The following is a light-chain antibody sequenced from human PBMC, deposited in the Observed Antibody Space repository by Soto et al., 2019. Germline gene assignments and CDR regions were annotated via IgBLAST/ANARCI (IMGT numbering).Light chain of an antibody. Sequence: EIVLTQSPGTLSLSPGERATLSCRSSHSVSSNYLAWYQQKPGQAPRLLIYDVSSRATGIPARFSGSGSGTEFTLTISLVEPVDLAVYDCQQYGISSTFGQGTKVEIK. CDR2: DVS. V-gene: IGKV3-20*01. CDR1: HSVSSNY. J-gene: IGKJ1*01. CDR3: QQYGISST.